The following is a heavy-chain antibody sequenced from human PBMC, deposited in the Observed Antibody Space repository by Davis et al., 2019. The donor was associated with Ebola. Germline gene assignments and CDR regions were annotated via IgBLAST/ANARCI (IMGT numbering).Heavy chain of an antibody. J-gene: IGHJ3*02. Sequence: MPSETLSLTCTVSGVSIKSYYWSWIRQPPGKGLEWIGYIYHDGSTYYNPSFKSRVTIYVDTSKNQFSLRLASETAADTAVYYCARLRDYYDSSGYAFDIWGQGTMVTVSS. V-gene: IGHV4-59*04. D-gene: IGHD3-22*01. CDR3: ARLRDYYDSSGYAFDI. CDR2: IYHDGST. CDR1: GVSIKSYY.